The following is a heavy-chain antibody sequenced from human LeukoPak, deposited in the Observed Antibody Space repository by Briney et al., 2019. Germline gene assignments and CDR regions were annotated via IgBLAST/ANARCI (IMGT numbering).Heavy chain of an antibody. V-gene: IGHV3-23*01. CDR1: GFAFSSYA. CDR2: ISGSGGST. Sequence: PGGSLRLSCAASGFAFSSYAMSWVRQAPGKGLEWVSSISGSGGSTHYADSMKGRFTISRDNSKNTLYLQMNSLRAEDTAVYYCASRHYDFGYYWGQGTLVTVSS. D-gene: IGHD4-17*01. CDR3: ASRHYDFGYY. J-gene: IGHJ4*02.